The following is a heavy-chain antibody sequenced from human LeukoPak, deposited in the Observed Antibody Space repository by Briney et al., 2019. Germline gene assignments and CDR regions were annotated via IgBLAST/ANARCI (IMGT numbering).Heavy chain of an antibody. V-gene: IGHV4-4*07. Sequence: SETLSLTCTVSGGSINSYWCWIRQPAGQGLGRIGRVSCSGTITYNPALPSRLSISIDTSNNQFSLKPMSVTAADTAVDYCARESGIYQAFAYWGQRTLVTVSS. J-gene: IGHJ4*02. CDR2: VSCSGTI. D-gene: IGHD1-26*01. CDR3: ARESGIYQAFAY. CDR1: GGSINSY.